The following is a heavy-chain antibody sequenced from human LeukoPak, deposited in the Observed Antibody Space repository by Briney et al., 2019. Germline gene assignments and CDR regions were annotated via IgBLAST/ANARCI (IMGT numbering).Heavy chain of an antibody. CDR3: GRRFCNSCPLDF. V-gene: IGHV3-66*04. CDR1: GFNVTTNN. J-gene: IGHJ4*02. Sequence: GGSLRLSCVGSGFNVTTNNMYWVRQAPGKGLGCVSAFHAGGGLEYADSVRDRFTISRDNSKNTLYLQRHSLRAEDTAVYYCGRRFCNSCPLDFWGQGTLVTVSS. D-gene: IGHD2-21*01. CDR2: FHAGGGL.